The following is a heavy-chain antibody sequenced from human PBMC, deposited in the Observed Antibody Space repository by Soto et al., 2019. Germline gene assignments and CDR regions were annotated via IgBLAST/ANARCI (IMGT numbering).Heavy chain of an antibody. J-gene: IGHJ4*02. CDR3: ARGYGGNPLDY. Sequence: GGSLRLSCAASGFSVRSSQMSWVRQAPGKGLEWVSVIFIDGTTHYGVSVKGRFTISRDSARNTLYLQMNGLRVDDTAVYYCARGYGGNPLDYWGQGTLVTVSS. CDR1: GFSVRSSQ. D-gene: IGHD2-15*01. CDR2: IFIDGTT. V-gene: IGHV3-53*01.